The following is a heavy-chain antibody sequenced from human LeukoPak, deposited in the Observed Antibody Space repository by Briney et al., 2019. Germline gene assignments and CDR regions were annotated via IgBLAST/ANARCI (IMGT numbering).Heavy chain of an antibody. Sequence: ASVKVSCKASGYTFSSYGISWVRQAPGQGLEWLGYISAYNGNTNYAQKVQGRITMTTGTSTSTAHMEMRSLRSDDTAVYYCARDCSGSSCYWIHWGQGTLVTVSS. CDR3: ARDCSGSSCYWIH. J-gene: IGHJ4*02. CDR2: ISAYNGNT. CDR1: GYTFSSYG. V-gene: IGHV1-18*01. D-gene: IGHD2-15*01.